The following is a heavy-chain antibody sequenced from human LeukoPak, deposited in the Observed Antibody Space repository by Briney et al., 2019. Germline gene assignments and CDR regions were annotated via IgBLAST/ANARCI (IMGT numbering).Heavy chain of an antibody. Sequence: GGSLRLSCAASGFTFDDYGMSWVRQAPGKGLEWVSGINWNGGSTGYADSVKGRFTISRDNAKNSLYLQMNSLRAEDTALYYCARGAAGWNYHYYYYMDVWGKGTTVTVSS. CDR3: ARGAAGWNYHYYYYMDV. D-gene: IGHD1-7*01. J-gene: IGHJ6*03. CDR1: GFTFDDYG. CDR2: INWNGGST. V-gene: IGHV3-20*04.